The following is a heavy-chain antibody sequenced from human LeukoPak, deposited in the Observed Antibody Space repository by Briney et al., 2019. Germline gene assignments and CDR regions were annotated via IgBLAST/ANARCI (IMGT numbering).Heavy chain of an antibody. CDR3: ARVGGLDAFDI. J-gene: IGHJ3*02. D-gene: IGHD1-26*01. V-gene: IGHV3-53*04. CDR1: GFTFSAYA. CDR2: IYSGGST. Sequence: GGSLRLSCEASGFTFSAYAMTWVRQAPGKGLEWVSVIYSGGSTYYTDSVKGRFTISRHNSQNTLFLQMNSLRAEDTAVYYCARVGGLDAFDIWGQGTMVTVSS.